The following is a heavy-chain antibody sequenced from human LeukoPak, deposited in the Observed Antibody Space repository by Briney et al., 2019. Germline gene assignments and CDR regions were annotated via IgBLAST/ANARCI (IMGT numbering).Heavy chain of an antibody. V-gene: IGHV3-23*01. CDR3: AKDLDEWELALYDY. CDR1: GFTFSSYA. Sequence: GGSLRLSCAASGFTFSSYAMSWVRQAPGKGLEWVLAISGSGGSTYYADSVKGRFTISRDNSKNTLYLQMNSLRAEDTAVYYCAKDLDEWELALYDYWGQGTLVTVSS. D-gene: IGHD1-26*01. CDR2: ISGSGGST. J-gene: IGHJ4*02.